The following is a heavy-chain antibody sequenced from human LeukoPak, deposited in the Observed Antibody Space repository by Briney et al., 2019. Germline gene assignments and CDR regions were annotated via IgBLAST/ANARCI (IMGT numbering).Heavy chain of an antibody. CDR2: LYSGGDT. V-gene: IGHV3-53*01. CDR3: ARGYSNSGGDY. J-gene: IGHJ4*02. Sequence: GGSLLLSCVASGFIVSSDYMSWVRQAPGKGLEWVSVLYSGGDTYYPDSVKGRFTISRDNPKNTLYLQMNSLRAEDTAVYYCARGYSNSGGDYWGQGTLVTVSS. CDR1: GFIVSSDY. D-gene: IGHD6-6*01.